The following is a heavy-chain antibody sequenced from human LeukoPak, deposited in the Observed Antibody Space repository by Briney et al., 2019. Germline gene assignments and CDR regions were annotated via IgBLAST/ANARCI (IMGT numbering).Heavy chain of an antibody. J-gene: IGHJ5*02. CDR2: ISYDGSNK. Sequence: GGSLRLSCAASGFTFSSYAMHWVRQAPGKGLEWVAVISYDGSNKYYADSVKGRFTISRDNSKNTLYLQMNSLRAEDTAVYYCAGDLCYDSSGYYYGWFDPWGQGTLVTVSS. CDR1: GFTFSSYA. V-gene: IGHV3-30-3*01. CDR3: AGDLCYDSSGYYYGWFDP. D-gene: IGHD3-22*01.